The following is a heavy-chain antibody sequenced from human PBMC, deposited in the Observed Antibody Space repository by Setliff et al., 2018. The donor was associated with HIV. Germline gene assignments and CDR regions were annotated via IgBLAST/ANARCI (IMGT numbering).Heavy chain of an antibody. CDR3: ATTIMVRGSLGWFDS. D-gene: IGHD3-10*01. CDR1: GASIRSHY. V-gene: IGHV4-59*08. CDR2: IYYSEST. Sequence: NPSETLSLTCTVSGASIRSHYWSWIRQPPGKRLEWIGNIYYSESTNYNPSLKSRVTISADRSKNQFSLKLSSVTAADTAVYYCATTIMVRGSLGWFDSWGQGTLVTVSS. J-gene: IGHJ5*01.